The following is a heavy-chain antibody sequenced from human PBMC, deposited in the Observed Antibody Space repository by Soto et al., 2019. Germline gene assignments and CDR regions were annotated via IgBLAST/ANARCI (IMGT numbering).Heavy chain of an antibody. CDR1: GGSISSYY. CDR3: ARETGDYGDPGDAFDI. Sequence: QVQLQESGPGLVKPSETLSLTCAVSGGSISSYYWSWIRQPAGKGLEWIGRIYTSGSTNYNPSLKSRVTMSVDTSKNQFSLKLSSVTAADTAVYYCARETGDYGDPGDAFDIWGQGTMVTVSS. CDR2: IYTSGST. J-gene: IGHJ3*02. D-gene: IGHD4-17*01. V-gene: IGHV4-4*07.